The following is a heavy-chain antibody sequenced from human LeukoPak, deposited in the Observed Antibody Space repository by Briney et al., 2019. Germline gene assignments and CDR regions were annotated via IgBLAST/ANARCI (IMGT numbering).Heavy chain of an antibody. Sequence: GASVKVSCKASGYTFTSYGISWVRQAPGQGLEWMGWISAYNDDTNSAQKLQGRVTMTTDTSTSTAYMELRSLRSDDTAVYYCARKVAGDYFDYWGQGTLVTVSS. CDR1: GYTFTSYG. J-gene: IGHJ4*02. CDR3: ARKVAGDYFDY. CDR2: ISAYNDDT. V-gene: IGHV1-18*01. D-gene: IGHD6-19*01.